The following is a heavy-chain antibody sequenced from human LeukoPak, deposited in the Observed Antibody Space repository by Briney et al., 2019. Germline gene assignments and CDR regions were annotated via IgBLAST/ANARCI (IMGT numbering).Heavy chain of an antibody. Sequence: PSETLSLTCTVSGASISSSSYSWGWIRQPPGKGLEWIGSTYYSGSTSYNPSLKSRVTISVDTSKNQFSLKLSSVTAADTAVYYCARGLSFIAARRGYYFDYWGQGTLVTVSS. D-gene: IGHD6-6*01. J-gene: IGHJ4*02. CDR1: GASISSSSYS. CDR3: ARGLSFIAARRGYYFDY. V-gene: IGHV4-39*07. CDR2: TYYSGST.